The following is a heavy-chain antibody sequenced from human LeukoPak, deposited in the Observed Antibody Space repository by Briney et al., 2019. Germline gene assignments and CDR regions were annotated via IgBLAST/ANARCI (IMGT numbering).Heavy chain of an antibody. CDR1: GFTFDDYA. CDR2: ISWNSGSI. D-gene: IGHD3-10*01. Sequence: PGRSPRLSCAASGFTFDDYAMHWVRQAPGKGLEWVSGISWNSGSIGYADSVKGRFTISRDNAKNSLYLQMNSLRAEDTALYYCAKDSSYGSGKGYHFDYWGQGTLVTVSS. V-gene: IGHV3-9*01. CDR3: AKDSSYGSGKGYHFDY. J-gene: IGHJ4*02.